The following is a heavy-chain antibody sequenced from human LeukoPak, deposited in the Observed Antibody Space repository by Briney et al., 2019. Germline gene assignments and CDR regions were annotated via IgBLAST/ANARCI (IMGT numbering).Heavy chain of an antibody. CDR1: GFTFNTFR. Sequence: GGSLRLSCAASGFTFNTFRIHWVRQAPGKGLEWVAAISSDGNNKYHADSVKGRFTISRDNSKNTLYLQMNSLRAEDTAVYYCAKDGRGGYSGYANYDDAFDIWGQGTMVTVSS. J-gene: IGHJ3*02. CDR3: AKDGRGGYSGYANYDDAFDI. V-gene: IGHV3-30-3*01. D-gene: IGHD5-12*01. CDR2: ISSDGNNK.